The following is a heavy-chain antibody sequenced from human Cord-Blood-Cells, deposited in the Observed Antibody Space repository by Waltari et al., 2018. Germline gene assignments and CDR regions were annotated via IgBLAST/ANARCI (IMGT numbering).Heavy chain of an antibody. CDR2: IYTSGST. J-gene: IGHJ6*03. CDR3: ARVSQKGHCSSTSCYGYYYYYMDV. Sequence: QVQLQESGPGLVKPSETLSLTCTVSGGSISSYYWSWIRQPAGKGLEWIGRIYTSGSTNYNPSLKSRVTMSVDTSKNQFSLKLSSVTAADTAVYYCARVSQKGHCSSTSCYGYYYYYMDVWGKGTTVTVSS. CDR1: GGSISSYY. D-gene: IGHD2-2*01. V-gene: IGHV4-4*07.